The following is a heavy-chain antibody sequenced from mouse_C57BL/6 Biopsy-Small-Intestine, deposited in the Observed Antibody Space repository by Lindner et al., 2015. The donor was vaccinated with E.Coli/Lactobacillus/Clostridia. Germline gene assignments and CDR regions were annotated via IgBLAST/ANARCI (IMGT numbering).Heavy chain of an antibody. V-gene: IGHV5-6-2*01. CDR3: ARHDPFHYGDYDPMELRKGNAMDY. J-gene: IGHJ4*01. CDR1: GFTFSTYA. CDR2: INSNGGST. Sequence: VQLQESGGGFVKPGGSLKLSCAASGFTFSTYAMSWVRQTPEKRLEWVAAINSNGGSTYYPDTVKDRFTISRDNAKNTLYLQMSSLRSEDTALYYCARHDPFHYGDYDPMELRKGNAMDYWGQGTSVTVSS. D-gene: IGHD2-13*01.